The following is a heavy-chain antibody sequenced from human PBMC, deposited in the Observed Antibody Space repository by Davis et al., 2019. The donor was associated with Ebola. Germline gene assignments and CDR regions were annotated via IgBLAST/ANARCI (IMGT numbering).Heavy chain of an antibody. CDR3: ARVDSSGYYFGFGY. V-gene: IGHV3-48*03. J-gene: IGHJ4*02. CDR1: GFTFSSYE. D-gene: IGHD3-22*01. CDR2: ISSSGSTI. Sequence: PGGSLRLSCAASGFTFSSYEMNWVRQAPGKGLEWVSYISSSGSTIYYADSVKGRFTISRDNAKNSLYLQMNSLRAEDTAVYYCARVDSSGYYFGFGYWGQGTLVTVSS.